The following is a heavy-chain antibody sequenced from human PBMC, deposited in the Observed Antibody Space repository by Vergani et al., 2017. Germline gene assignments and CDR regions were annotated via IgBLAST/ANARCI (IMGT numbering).Heavy chain of an antibody. J-gene: IGHJ5*02. D-gene: IGHD2-2*01. CDR2: IIPILGIA. V-gene: IGHV1-69*09. CDR3: ARDADLGYCSSTSCYDNWFDP. Sequence: QVQLVQSGAEVKKPGASVKVSCKASGYTFTGYYMHWVRQAPGQGLEWMGWIIPILGIANYAQKFQGRVTITADKSTSTAYMELSSLRSEDTAVYYCARDADLGYCSSTSCYDNWFDPWGQGTLVTVSS. CDR1: GYTFTGYY.